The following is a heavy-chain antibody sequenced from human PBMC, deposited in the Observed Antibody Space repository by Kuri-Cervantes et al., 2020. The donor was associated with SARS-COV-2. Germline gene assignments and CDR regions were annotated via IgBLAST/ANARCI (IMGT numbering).Heavy chain of an antibody. CDR3: AKVPGDGYNWNYSPLFDY. V-gene: IGHV1-18*04. CDR2: IIAYNGNT. CDR1: GYTFTRYG. J-gene: IGHJ4*02. D-gene: IGHD1-7*01. Sequence: ASVKVSCKASGYTFTRYGNSWVRQAPGQGLEWMGWIIAYNGNTNYAQKFQGRVTMTTDTSTSTAYVELRSLRSDDAAVYYCAKVPGDGYNWNYSPLFDYWGQGTLVTVSS.